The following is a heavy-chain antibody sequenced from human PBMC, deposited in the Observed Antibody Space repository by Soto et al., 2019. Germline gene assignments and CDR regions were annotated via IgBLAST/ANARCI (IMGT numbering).Heavy chain of an antibody. CDR3: AKGSTAMTYFDY. D-gene: IGHD5-18*01. CDR1: GFTFSSYG. CDR2: ISYDGSNK. J-gene: IGHJ4*02. V-gene: IGHV3-30*18. Sequence: QVQLVESGGGVVQPGRSLRLSCAASGFTFSSYGMHWVRQAPGKGLEWVAVISYDGSNKYYADSEKGRFTISRDNSKNTLYLQMNSLRAEDTAVYYCAKGSTAMTYFDYWGQGTLVTVSS.